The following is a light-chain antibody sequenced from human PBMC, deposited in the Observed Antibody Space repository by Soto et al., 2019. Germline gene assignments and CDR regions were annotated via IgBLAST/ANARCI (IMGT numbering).Light chain of an antibody. CDR2: GAS. CDR3: QQYSGSPLT. J-gene: IGKJ4*01. V-gene: IGKV3-20*01. CDR1: QSVSSS. Sequence: IVLTQSPGTLSLSPGERGTLSCRASQSVSSSLAWYQQKPGQAPRLLIYGASFRATDIPDRFSGSGSGTDFTLTISRLEYEDFAVYYCQQYSGSPLTFGGGTKVDIK.